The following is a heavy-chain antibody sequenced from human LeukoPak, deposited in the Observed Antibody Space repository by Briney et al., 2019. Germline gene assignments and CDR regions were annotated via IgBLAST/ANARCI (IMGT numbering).Heavy chain of an antibody. J-gene: IGHJ4*02. CDR1: GGSISSGDYY. CDR3: ARDRHYEGLDY. Sequence: PSETLSLTCTVSGGSISSGDYYWSWIRQPPGKGLEWIGYIYYSGSTYYNPSLKSRVTISVDTSKNQFSLKLSSVTAADTAVYYCARDRHYEGLDYWGQGTLVTVSS. CDR2: IYYSGST. V-gene: IGHV4-30-4*01. D-gene: IGHD4-17*01.